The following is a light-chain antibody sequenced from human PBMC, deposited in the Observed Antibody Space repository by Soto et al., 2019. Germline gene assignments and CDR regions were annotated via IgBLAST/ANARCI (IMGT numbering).Light chain of an antibody. J-gene: IGKJ3*01. V-gene: IGKV3D-20*02. Sequence: EIVLTQSPGTLSLPPGERATLSCRASQSVSISYLAWYQQRPGQAPRLPIYGASSRATGIPDRFSGSGSGTDFTLTINRLEPEDFAIYYCQQHSNFFGPGTKVDIK. CDR1: QSVSISY. CDR3: QQHSNF. CDR2: GAS.